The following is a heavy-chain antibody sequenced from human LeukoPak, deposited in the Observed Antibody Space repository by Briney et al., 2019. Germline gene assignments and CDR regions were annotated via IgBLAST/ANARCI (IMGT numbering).Heavy chain of an antibody. CDR3: ARDVSSEDRSWWLDL. V-gene: IGHV1-46*01. D-gene: IGHD6-6*01. Sequence: VASVKVSCKSSGYSITSHFLHWVRQAPGQGLEWMGVINPVGTTTIYAQNFQGRVTMIRDTSTGTDYMEVRGLRSEDTAIYYCARDVSSEDRSWWLDLWGQGTLVTVSS. J-gene: IGHJ5*02. CDR1: GYSITSHF. CDR2: INPVGTTT.